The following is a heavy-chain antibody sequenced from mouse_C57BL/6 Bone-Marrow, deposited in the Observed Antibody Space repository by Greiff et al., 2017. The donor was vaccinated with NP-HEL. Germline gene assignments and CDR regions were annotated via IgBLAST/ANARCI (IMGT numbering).Heavy chain of an antibody. CDR2: ISYDGSN. J-gene: IGHJ1*03. CDR3: ARDDGYYWYFDV. CDR1: GYSITSGYY. Sequence: EVQLVESGPGLVKPSQSLSLTCSVTGYSITSGYYWNWIRQFPGNKLEWMGYISYDGSNNYNPSLKNRISITRDTSKNQFFLKLNSVTTEDTATYDCARDDGYYWYFDVWGTGTTVTVSS. V-gene: IGHV3-6*01. D-gene: IGHD2-3*01.